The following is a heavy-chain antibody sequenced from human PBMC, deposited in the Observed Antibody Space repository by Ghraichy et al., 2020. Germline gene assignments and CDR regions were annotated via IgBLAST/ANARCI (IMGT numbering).Heavy chain of an antibody. V-gene: IGHV1-69*13. D-gene: IGHD3-22*01. J-gene: IGHJ4*02. Sequence: SVKVSCKASGGTFSSYAISWVRQAPGQGLEWMGGIIPIFGTANYAQKFQGRVTITADESTSTAYMELSSLRSEDTAVYYCARVRKHYDSSGYLDYWGQGTLVTVSS. CDR1: GGTFSSYA. CDR2: IIPIFGTA. CDR3: ARVRKHYDSSGYLDY.